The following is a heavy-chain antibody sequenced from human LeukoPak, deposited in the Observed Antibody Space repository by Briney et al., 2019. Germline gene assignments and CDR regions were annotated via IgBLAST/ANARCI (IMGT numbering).Heavy chain of an antibody. CDR1: GYSSTNYG. D-gene: IGHD6-13*01. J-gene: IGHJ5*02. V-gene: IGHV1-18*01. Sequence: HGASVKVSCKASGYSSTNYGISWVRQAPGQGLEWMGWIHIYRGNTNYAQKFQGRVTMTTDTSTSTVYMEVRGLRSDDTAMYYCARDVGITVADLFDPWGQGTLVTVSS. CDR3: ARDVGITVADLFDP. CDR2: IHIYRGNT.